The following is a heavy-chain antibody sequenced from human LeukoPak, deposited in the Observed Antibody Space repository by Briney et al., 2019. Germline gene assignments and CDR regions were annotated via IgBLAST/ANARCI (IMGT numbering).Heavy chain of an antibody. CDR3: ARGRGITIFGVVIILDY. CDR1: GFTFDDYA. Sequence: PGGSLRLSCAASGFTFDDYAMHWVRQAPGKGLEWVSGISWNSGSIGYADSVKGRFTISRDNARNSLYLQMNSLRAEDTAVYYCARGRGITIFGVVIILDYWGQGTLVTVSS. J-gene: IGHJ4*02. CDR2: ISWNSGSI. D-gene: IGHD3-3*01. V-gene: IGHV3-9*01.